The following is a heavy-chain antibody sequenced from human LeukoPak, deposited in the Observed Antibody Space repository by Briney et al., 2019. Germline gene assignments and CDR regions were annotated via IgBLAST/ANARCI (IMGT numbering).Heavy chain of an antibody. CDR2: IYYSGST. D-gene: IGHD6-19*01. Sequence: PSETLSLTCTVSGGSISSSSYYWGWIGQPPGKGLAWIGSIYYSGSTYYNPSLKSRVTISVDTSKNQFSLKLSSVTAADTAVYYCARRWVGLASPPIYWGQGTLVTVSS. CDR3: ARRWVGLASPPIY. J-gene: IGHJ4*02. CDR1: GGSISSSSYY. V-gene: IGHV4-39*01.